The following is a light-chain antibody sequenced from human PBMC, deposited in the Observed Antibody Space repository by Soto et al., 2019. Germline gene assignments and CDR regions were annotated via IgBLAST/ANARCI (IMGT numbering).Light chain of an antibody. J-gene: IGKJ5*01. Sequence: EIVLTQSPGTLSVSPGERATLSCRVSQSVSSSSLAWYQQKPGQAPRLLIYGASTRATGIPARFSGSGSGTDFTLTIYRLEPEDFAVYYCQLYGSSPSIAFGQGTRLEIK. V-gene: IGKV3-20*01. CDR2: GAS. CDR1: QSVSSSS. CDR3: QLYGSSPSIA.